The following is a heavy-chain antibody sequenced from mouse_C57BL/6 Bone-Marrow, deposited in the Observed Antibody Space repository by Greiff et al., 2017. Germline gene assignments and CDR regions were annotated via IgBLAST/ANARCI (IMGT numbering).Heavy chain of an antibody. V-gene: IGHV1-42*01. CDR1: GYSFTGYY. CDR3: ARRGSPYWYFDV. J-gene: IGHJ1*03. Sequence: VQLQQSGPELVKPGASVKISCKASGYSFTGYYMNWVKQSPENSLEWIGEINPSTGGTTYNQKFKAKATLTVDKSSSTAYMQLKSLTSEDSAVYYCARRGSPYWYFDVWGTGTTVTVSS. CDR2: INPSTGGT.